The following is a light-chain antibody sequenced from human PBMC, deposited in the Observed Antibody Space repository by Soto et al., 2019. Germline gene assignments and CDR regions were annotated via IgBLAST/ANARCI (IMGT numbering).Light chain of an antibody. CDR3: QHYSTSLPWT. V-gene: IGKV3-20*01. CDR2: GAS. J-gene: IGKJ1*01. Sequence: EIVLTQSPGTLSLSPGERVTLSCRASQSVSSSYLAWYQQKPGQAPRLLIYGASTRATGIPDRFSGSGSGTDFTLTISRLEPEDFAVYYCQHYSTSLPWTFGQGTKVESK. CDR1: QSVSSSY.